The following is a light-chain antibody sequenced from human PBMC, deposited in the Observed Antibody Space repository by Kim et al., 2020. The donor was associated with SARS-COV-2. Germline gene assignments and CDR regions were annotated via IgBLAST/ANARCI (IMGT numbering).Light chain of an antibody. J-gene: IGKJ1*01. CDR1: QGISNS. CDR3: RKYNSAPWT. V-gene: IGKV1-27*01. CDR2: GAS. Sequence: DIQMAQSPSSLSASVGDRVTITCRASQGISNSLAWYRQKPGKVPMLLIYGASTLRSGVPSRFRGSGSGTDFTLTISSLQPEDAATYYCRKYNSAPWTFGQETKVEIK.